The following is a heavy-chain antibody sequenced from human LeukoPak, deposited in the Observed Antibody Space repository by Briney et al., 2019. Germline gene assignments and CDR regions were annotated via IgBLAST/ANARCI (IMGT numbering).Heavy chain of an antibody. Sequence: GGSLRLSCAASGFTFRNAWMSWVRQAPGKGPEWVGRIKSKTDGGTTDYAAPVKGRFTISRDNSKNTLYLQMYSLKTEDTAVYSCTTFLWFGELFSYLDYWGQGTLVTVSS. CDR3: TTFLWFGELFSYLDY. J-gene: IGHJ4*02. CDR2: IKSKTDGGTT. D-gene: IGHD3-10*01. V-gene: IGHV3-15*01. CDR1: GFTFRNAW.